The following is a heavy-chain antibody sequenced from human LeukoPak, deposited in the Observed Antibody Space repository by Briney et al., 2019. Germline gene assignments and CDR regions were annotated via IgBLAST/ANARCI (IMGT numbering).Heavy chain of an antibody. V-gene: IGHV1-24*01. J-gene: IGHJ4*02. D-gene: IGHD3-22*01. CDR2: FDPEDGET. CDR3: ATVGITMTPFDY. CDR1: GYTLTELS. Sequence: GASVKVSCKVSGYTLTELSMHWVRQAPGKGLEWMGGFDPEDGETIYAQKFQGRVTMTEDTFTDTAYMELSSLRSEDTAVYYCATVGITMTPFDYWGQGTLVTVSS.